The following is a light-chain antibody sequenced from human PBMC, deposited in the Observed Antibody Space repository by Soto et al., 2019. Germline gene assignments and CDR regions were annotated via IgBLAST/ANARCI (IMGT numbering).Light chain of an antibody. Sequence: EIGLTQSPGTLSLSPGERATLSCRASQSVSSSYLGWYQQKPGQAPRLLIYGTSSRATGIPDRFSGSGSGTDFTLTISRLEPEDFAVYYCQQYGNSPITFGQGTRLEI. CDR1: QSVSSSY. V-gene: IGKV3-20*01. CDR2: GTS. J-gene: IGKJ5*01. CDR3: QQYGNSPIT.